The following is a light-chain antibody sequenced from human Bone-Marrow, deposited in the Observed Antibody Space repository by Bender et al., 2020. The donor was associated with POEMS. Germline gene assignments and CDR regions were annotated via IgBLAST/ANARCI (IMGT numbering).Light chain of an antibody. Sequence: QSVLTQSPSASGTPGQRVTISCSGSNSNIGGNLVYWYQRLPGTAPKLLIYSTNQRPSGVPDRFSGSKSGASASLAISGLQAEDEADYYCQSYDSSLRASVFGGGTKLTVL. J-gene: IGLJ2*01. CDR2: STN. CDR3: QSYDSSLRASV. CDR1: NSNIGGNL. V-gene: IGLV1-47*02.